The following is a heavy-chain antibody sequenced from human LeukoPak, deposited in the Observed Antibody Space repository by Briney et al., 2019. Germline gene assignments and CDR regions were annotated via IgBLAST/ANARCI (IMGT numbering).Heavy chain of an antibody. V-gene: IGHV3-11*01. CDR1: GFTFSDYY. J-gene: IGHJ4*02. CDR3: ARRSGIAVAGAFDY. D-gene: IGHD6-19*01. CDR2: ISSSGSTK. Sequence: GGSLRLSCAASGFTFSDYYMSWIRQAPGKGVEWVSYISSSGSTKYYGDSVKGRFTISRDNAKNSLYLQMNSLRAEDTAVYYCARRSGIAVAGAFDYWGQGTLVTVSS.